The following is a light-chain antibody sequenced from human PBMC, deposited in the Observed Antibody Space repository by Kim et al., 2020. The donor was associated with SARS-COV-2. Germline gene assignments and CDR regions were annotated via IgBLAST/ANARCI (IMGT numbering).Light chain of an antibody. CDR2: GRN. V-gene: IGLV3-19*01. CDR1: SLTGFY. J-gene: IGLJ3*02. Sequence: SSELTQDPAVSVALGQTVRITCQGDSLTGFYASWYQQRSGQAPALVIYGRNSRPSGIPDRFSGSSSGNTASLTITGAQAEDEADHYCNSRDNSGNWVFGGGTKLTVL. CDR3: NSRDNSGNWV.